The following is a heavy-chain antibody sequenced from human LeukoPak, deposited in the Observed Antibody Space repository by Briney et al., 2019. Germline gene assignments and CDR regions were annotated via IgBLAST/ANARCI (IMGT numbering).Heavy chain of an antibody. V-gene: IGHV5-51*01. Sequence: GESLKISCKGSGYTFTNYWIGWVRQMPGKGLEWMGIIYPGDSDTRYSPSFQGQVTISADKSISTAYLQWSSLKASDSAMYYCARLKSYGSGSHSPGDYWGQGTLVTVSS. D-gene: IGHD3-10*01. J-gene: IGHJ4*02. CDR2: IYPGDSDT. CDR1: GYTFTNYW. CDR3: ARLKSYGSGSHSPGDY.